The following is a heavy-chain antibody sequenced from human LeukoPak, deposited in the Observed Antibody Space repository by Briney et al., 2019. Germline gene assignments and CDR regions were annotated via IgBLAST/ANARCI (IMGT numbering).Heavy chain of an antibody. V-gene: IGHV4-61*02. CDR3: ARAPRGATSPLDY. Sequence: PSETLSLTCTVSGGAISSGSYYWSWIRQPPGKGLEWIGRIYTSGSTNYNPSLKSRVTISVDTSKNQFSLKLSSVTAADTAAYYCARAPRGATSPLDYWGQGTLVTVSS. J-gene: IGHJ4*02. CDR1: GGAISSGSYY. D-gene: IGHD1-26*01. CDR2: IYTSGST.